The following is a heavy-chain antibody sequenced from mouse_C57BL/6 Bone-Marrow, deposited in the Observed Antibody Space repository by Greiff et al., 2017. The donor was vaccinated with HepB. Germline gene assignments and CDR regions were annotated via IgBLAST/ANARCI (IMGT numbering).Heavy chain of an antibody. CDR3: ARNYYGSSPWDFDV. CDR1: GYAFSSSW. CDR2: IYPGDGDT. D-gene: IGHD1-1*01. V-gene: IGHV1-82*01. Sequence: QVQLQQSGPELVKPGASVKISCKASGYAFSSSWMNWVKQRPGKGLEWIGRIYPGDGDTNYNGKFKGKATLTADKSSSTAYMQLSSLTSEDSAVYFCARNYYGSSPWDFDVWGTGTTVTVSS. J-gene: IGHJ1*03.